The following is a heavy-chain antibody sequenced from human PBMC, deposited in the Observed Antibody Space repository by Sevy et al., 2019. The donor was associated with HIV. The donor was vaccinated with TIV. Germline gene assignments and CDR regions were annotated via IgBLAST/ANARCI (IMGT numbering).Heavy chain of an antibody. J-gene: IGHJ4*02. CDR2: IYYSGST. D-gene: IGHD3-10*01. V-gene: IGHV4-39*01. CDR1: GGSISSSSYY. CDR3: ARRPMVRGDPVDY. Sequence: SETLSLTCTVSGGSISSSSYYWGWIRQPPGKGLEWIGSIYYSGSTYYNPSLKSRVTISVDTSKNQFSLKLSSVTTAHTAVYYCARRPMVRGDPVDYWGQGTLVTVSS.